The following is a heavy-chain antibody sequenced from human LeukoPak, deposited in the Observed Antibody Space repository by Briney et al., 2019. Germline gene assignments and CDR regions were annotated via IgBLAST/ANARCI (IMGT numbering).Heavy chain of an antibody. CDR2: ISSSSSYI. CDR3: AKTSLPGIAAYFDY. V-gene: IGHV3-21*04. CDR1: GFTFSSYS. Sequence: GGSLRLSCAASGFTFSSYSMNWVRQAPGKGLEWVSSISSSSSYIYYADSVKGRFTISRDNAKNSLYLQMNSLRAEDTAVYYCAKTSLPGIAAYFDYWGQGTLVTVSS. J-gene: IGHJ4*02. D-gene: IGHD6-25*01.